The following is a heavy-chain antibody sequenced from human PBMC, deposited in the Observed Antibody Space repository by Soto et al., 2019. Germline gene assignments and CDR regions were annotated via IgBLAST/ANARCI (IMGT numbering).Heavy chain of an antibody. D-gene: IGHD2-2*01. J-gene: IGHJ6*02. Sequence: PGESLKISCKGSGYSFTSYWISWVRQMPGKGLEWMGRIDPSDSYTNYSPSFQGHVTISADKSISTAYLQWSSLKASDTAMYYCAISVDCSSTSCYEGLARDYYYGNELWGQATTV. CDR1: GYSFTSYW. CDR2: IDPSDSYT. V-gene: IGHV5-10-1*01. CDR3: AISVDCSSTSCYEGLARDYYYGNEL.